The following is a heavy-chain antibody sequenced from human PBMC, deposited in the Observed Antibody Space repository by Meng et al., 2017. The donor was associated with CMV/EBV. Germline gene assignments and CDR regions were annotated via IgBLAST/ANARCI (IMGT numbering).Heavy chain of an antibody. CDR3: AHRGSYGYHGY. Sequence: IHFKEAGPTPVKPPPHRTLTCTFSGFSLSTSGVGVGWTRQPPGKALEWLALIYWEDDKRYSPSLKSRLTITKDTSKNQVVLTMTNMDPVDTATYYCAHRGSYGYHGYWGQGTLVTVSS. CDR1: GFSLSTSGVG. J-gene: IGHJ4*02. V-gene: IGHV2-5*02. D-gene: IGHD5-18*01. CDR2: IYWEDDK.